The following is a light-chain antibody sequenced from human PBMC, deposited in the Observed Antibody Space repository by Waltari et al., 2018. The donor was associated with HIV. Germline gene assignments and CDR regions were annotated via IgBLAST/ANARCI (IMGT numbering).Light chain of an antibody. CDR2: EVN. Sequence: QSALTQPPSASGSPGQSVTISCTGTSSDVGGYNYVSWYQQYPGKAPKVMIYEVNKRPSGVPERFSGSKSGNTASLTVSGLQAEDEADYYCYSYAGSNNPVFGGGTRLTVL. CDR3: YSYAGSNNPV. J-gene: IGLJ3*02. CDR1: SSDVGGYNY. V-gene: IGLV2-8*01.